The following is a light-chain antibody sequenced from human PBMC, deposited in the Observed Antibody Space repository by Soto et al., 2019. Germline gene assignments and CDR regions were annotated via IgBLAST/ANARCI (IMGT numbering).Light chain of an antibody. Sequence: IVLTQSPGTLSLSPGERATLSYRASQSVSNNYLAWYQQKPGQAPRLLIYDASGRATGIPDRFSGSGSGTDFTLTISRLEPEDFAVYFCQQYSSSPRTFGQGTKVDIK. CDR1: QSVSNNY. CDR2: DAS. J-gene: IGKJ1*01. CDR3: QQYSSSPRT. V-gene: IGKV3-20*01.